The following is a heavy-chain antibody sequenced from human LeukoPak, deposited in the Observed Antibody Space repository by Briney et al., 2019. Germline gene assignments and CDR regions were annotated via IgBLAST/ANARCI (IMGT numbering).Heavy chain of an antibody. CDR3: AWGMDV. J-gene: IGHJ6*02. CDR2: IRHDGREK. V-gene: IGHV3-7*04. CDR1: GFIFSSYW. Sequence: GGSLRLSCAASGFIFSSYWMTWVRQAPRKAPEWVANIRHDGREKYYVGSVKGRFFISRDNAKNSLYLQMNSLRLEDTAIYYCAWGMDVWGQGTTVTVSS.